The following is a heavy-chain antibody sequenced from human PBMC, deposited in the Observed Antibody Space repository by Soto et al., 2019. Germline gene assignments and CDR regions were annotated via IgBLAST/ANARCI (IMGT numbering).Heavy chain of an antibody. CDR1: GFTFSSYS. Sequence: GGSLRLSCAASGFTFSSYSMNWVRQAPGKGLEWVSSISSSSSYIYYADSVKGRFTISRDNAKNSLYLQMNSLRAEDTAVYYCAREEGVRGVMLVYYYYYMDVWGKGTTVTVSS. CDR3: AREEGVRGVMLVYYYYYMDV. CDR2: ISSSSSYI. D-gene: IGHD3-10*01. V-gene: IGHV3-21*01. J-gene: IGHJ6*03.